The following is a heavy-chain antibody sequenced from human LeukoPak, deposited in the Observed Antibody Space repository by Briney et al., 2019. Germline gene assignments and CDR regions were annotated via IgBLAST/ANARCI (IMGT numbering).Heavy chain of an antibody. CDR2: IYYSGST. Sequence: PSETLSLTCTVSGGSISSYYWSWIRQPPGEGLEWIGYIYYSGSTNYNPSLKSRVTISVDTSKNQFSLKLSSVTAADTAVYYCARSGFVDTALGYYFDYWGQGTLVTVSS. J-gene: IGHJ4*02. CDR1: GGSISSYY. CDR3: ARSGFVDTALGYYFDY. D-gene: IGHD5-18*01. V-gene: IGHV4-59*12.